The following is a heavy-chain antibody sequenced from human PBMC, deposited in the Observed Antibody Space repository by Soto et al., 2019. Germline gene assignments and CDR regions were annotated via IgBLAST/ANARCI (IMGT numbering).Heavy chain of an antibody. Sequence: GGSLRLSCAASGFTFDDYGMSWVRQAPGKGLEWVSGINWNGGSTGYADSVKGRFTISRDNAKNSLYLQMNSLRAEDTALYYCARERFYYDSSARLEPDAFDIWGQGTMVTVSS. CDR2: INWNGGST. CDR1: GFTFDDYG. V-gene: IGHV3-20*04. CDR3: ARERFYYDSSARLEPDAFDI. J-gene: IGHJ3*02. D-gene: IGHD3-22*01.